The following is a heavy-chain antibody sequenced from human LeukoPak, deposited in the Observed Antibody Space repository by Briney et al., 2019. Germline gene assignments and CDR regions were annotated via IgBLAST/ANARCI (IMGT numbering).Heavy chain of an antibody. CDR3: AKEYSGSFSPFPSYFDY. J-gene: IGHJ4*02. CDR2: ISGSAGRT. V-gene: IGHV3-23*01. CDR1: GFTFSSYA. D-gene: IGHD1-26*01. Sequence: GGSLRLSCAASGFTFSSYAMSWVRQAPGKGLEWVSAISGSAGRTYYADSVKGRFTISRDNSKNTLYLQMNSLRAEDTAVYYCAKEYSGSFSPFPSYFDYWGQGTQVTVSS.